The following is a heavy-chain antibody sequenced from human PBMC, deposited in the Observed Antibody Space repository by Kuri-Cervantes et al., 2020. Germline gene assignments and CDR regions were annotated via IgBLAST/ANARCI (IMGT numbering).Heavy chain of an antibody. CDR3: ARGSKRGPGSSTSHQTRYYYYYMDV. V-gene: IGHV4-59*13. CDR1: GGSISSYY. CDR2: IYYSGST. J-gene: IGHJ6*03. D-gene: IGHD2-2*01. Sequence: SETLSLTCTVSGGSISSYYWSWIRQPPGKGLEWIGYIYYSGSTNYNPSLKSRVTISVDTSKNQFSLKLSSVTAADTAVYYCARGSKRGPGSSTSHQTRYYYYYMDVWGKGTTVTVSS.